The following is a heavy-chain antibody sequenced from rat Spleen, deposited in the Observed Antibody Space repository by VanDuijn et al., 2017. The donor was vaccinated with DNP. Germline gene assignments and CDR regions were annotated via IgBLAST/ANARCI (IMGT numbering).Heavy chain of an antibody. CDR3: ARTRVSPYYFDY. Sequence: EVQLQESGPGLVKPSQSLSLTCSVTGYSITSSYRWNWIRKFPGNKLEWMGYINSASSTNYNPSHKSRITITRETSKNQFFLQVNSVTTEDTATYYCARTRVSPYYFDYWGQGVMVTVSS. CDR1: GYSITSSYR. J-gene: IGHJ2*01. V-gene: IGHV3-3*01. CDR2: INSASST. D-gene: IGHD1-4*01.